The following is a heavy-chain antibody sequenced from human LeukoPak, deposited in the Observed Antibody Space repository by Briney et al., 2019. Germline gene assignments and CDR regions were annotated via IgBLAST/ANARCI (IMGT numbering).Heavy chain of an antibody. CDR3: ARVGVGTVTTWDY. D-gene: IGHD4-17*01. Sequence: PGGSLRLSCAASGFTFPTYAMSWVRQAPGKGLEWVSLISNSGGNTWYADSVKGRFTISRDNSKNTLSLQMDSLRAEDSAVYYCARVGVGTVTTWDYWGQGTLVTVSS. CDR2: ISNSGGNT. J-gene: IGHJ4*02. V-gene: IGHV3-23*01. CDR1: GFTFPTYA.